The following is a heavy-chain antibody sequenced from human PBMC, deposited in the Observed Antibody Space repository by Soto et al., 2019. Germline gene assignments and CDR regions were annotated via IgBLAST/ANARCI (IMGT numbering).Heavy chain of an antibody. J-gene: IGHJ6*02. D-gene: IGHD3-10*01. V-gene: IGHV1-18*01. CDR1: GYTFSSYG. Sequence: QVQLVQSGAEVKRAGASVKVSCKASGYTFSSYGLSWVRQAPGQGLEWMGWISDYNGNTHYAQKFQGRVIMTTDTSTXTXSXEXWSLRSDDTAVYFGAREGYYSGSGTYSPPRYYGMDVWGQGTTVTVSS. CDR2: ISDYNGNT. CDR3: AREGYYSGSGTYSPPRYYGMDV.